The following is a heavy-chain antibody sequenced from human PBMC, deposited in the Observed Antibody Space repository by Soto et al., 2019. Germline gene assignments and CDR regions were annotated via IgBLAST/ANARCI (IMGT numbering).Heavy chain of an antibody. CDR2: IYWDDDE. Sequence: QINLKESGPTLVKPTQTLTLTCSFSGFSLTAAGVGVGWVRQSPGEALEWLALIYWDDDERYSPSLKTRLTITKDTSKNQVVLKMTNMAPVDTATYDCAHSRNLITEDAQVGDFDSWGQGTLVTVSS. CDR1: GFSLTAAGVG. CDR3: AHSRNLITEDAQVGDFDS. V-gene: IGHV2-5*02. D-gene: IGHD3-10*01. J-gene: IGHJ4*02.